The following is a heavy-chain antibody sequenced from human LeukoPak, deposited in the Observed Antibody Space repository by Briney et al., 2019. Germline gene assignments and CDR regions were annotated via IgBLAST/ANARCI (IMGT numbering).Heavy chain of an antibody. CDR2: ISYDGSNK. Sequence: PGGSLRLSCAASGFTFSSYAMHWVRQAPGKGLEWVAVISYDGSNKYYADSVKGRFTISRDNSKNTLYLQMNSLRAEDTAVYYCARDAREYSSSSGGLDDWGQGTLVTVSS. V-gene: IGHV3-30*01. D-gene: IGHD6-6*01. CDR3: ARDAREYSSSSGGLDD. CDR1: GFTFSSYA. J-gene: IGHJ4*02.